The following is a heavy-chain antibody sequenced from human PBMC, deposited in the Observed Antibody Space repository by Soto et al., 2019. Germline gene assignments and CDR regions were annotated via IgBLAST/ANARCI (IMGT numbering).Heavy chain of an antibody. Sequence: ASVKVSCKASGYTFTSYGITWVRQAPGQGLEWMGWISAYNDNTNYAQKFQGWVTMTRDTSISTAYMELSRLRSDDTAVYYCARDRGYSSSPPAFDIWGQGTMVTVSS. CDR2: ISAYNDNT. V-gene: IGHV1-18*01. CDR1: GYTFTSYG. CDR3: ARDRGYSSSPPAFDI. D-gene: IGHD6-6*01. J-gene: IGHJ3*02.